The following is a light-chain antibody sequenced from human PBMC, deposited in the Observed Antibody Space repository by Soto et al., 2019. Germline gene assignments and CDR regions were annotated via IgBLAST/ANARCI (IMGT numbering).Light chain of an antibody. CDR2: SAS. J-gene: IGKJ2*01. V-gene: IGKV1-5*03. CDR1: QSVGRW. Sequence: DIQMTQSPSTLSASVGDRVNITCRASQSVGRWLAWYQQKPGKAPKLLVFSASRLDSGAPSRFSGSGSGTDFPLTISRLQPDDFPTYYCQQYNCFSTFGQGTKLQIK. CDR3: QQYNCFST.